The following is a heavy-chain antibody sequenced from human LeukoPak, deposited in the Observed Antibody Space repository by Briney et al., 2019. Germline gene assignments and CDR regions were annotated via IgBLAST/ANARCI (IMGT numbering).Heavy chain of an antibody. CDR2: IYISGST. J-gene: IGHJ4*02. CDR1: GGSIRSYY. V-gene: IGHV4-4*07. Sequence: SETLSLTCTVSGGSIRSYYWSWIRQPAEKGLEWIGRIYISGSTNYNPSLKNRVTMSVDTSKNQFSLKLSSVTAADTAMYYCARAPEFSSGWLLDYWGQGTLVTVSS. D-gene: IGHD6-19*01. CDR3: ARAPEFSSGWLLDY.